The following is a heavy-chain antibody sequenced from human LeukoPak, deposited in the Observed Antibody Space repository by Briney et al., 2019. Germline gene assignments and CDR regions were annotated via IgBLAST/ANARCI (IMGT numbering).Heavy chain of an antibody. CDR1: GYTFNNHY. Sequence: ASVKVSCKASGYTFNNHYMYWVRQAPGQGLEWMGVINPSGGSTSYAQKFQGRVTMTRDTSTRTVYMEVNSLRSEDTAVYYCARELTWELLSLGLSYYYGMDVWGQGTTVTVSS. CDR3: ARELTWELLSLGLSYYYGMDV. CDR2: INPSGGST. V-gene: IGHV1-46*02. D-gene: IGHD1-26*01. J-gene: IGHJ6*02.